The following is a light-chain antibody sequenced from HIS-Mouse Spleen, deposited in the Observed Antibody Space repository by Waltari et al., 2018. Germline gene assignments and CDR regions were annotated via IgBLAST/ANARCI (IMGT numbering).Light chain of an antibody. Sequence: SYELTQPPSVSVSPGQTARITCSGDALPKQYAYWYQQNSGQAPVLVIYEDSKRPSGIPEGFAGSSSGTMATLTISGAQVEDEADYYCYSTDSSGNHRVFGGGTKLTVL. CDR1: ALPKQY. CDR3: YSTDSSGNHRV. CDR2: EDS. J-gene: IGLJ2*01. V-gene: IGLV3-10*01.